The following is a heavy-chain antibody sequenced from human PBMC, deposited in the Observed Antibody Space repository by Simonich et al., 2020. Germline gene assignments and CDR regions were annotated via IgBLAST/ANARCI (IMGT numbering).Heavy chain of an antibody. J-gene: IGHJ4*02. CDR1: GWSFSGYY. D-gene: IGHD1-1*01. CDR3: ARHLQLGPFDY. Sequence: QVQLQQWGSGLLKPSETLSITFAVYGWSFSGYYWSWIRQPPGKGLEWIGETNKSESTNYNPSLQSRVTISVDTSKNQFSPKLSSVTAADTAVYYCARHLQLGPFDYWGQGTLVTVSS. V-gene: IGHV4-34*01. CDR2: TNKSEST.